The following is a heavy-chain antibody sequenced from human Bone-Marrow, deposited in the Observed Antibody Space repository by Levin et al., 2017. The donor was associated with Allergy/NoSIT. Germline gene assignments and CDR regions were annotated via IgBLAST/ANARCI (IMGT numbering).Heavy chain of an antibody. CDR3: AKEGLAVAGYYFDF. J-gene: IGHJ4*02. CDR1: GFTFSSYA. Sequence: PGESLKISCAASGFTFSSYAMSWVRQAPGKGLEWVSSISGSGTITHYAESVKGRFTISRDLSKNMLHLQMNSLGAEDTAKYFCAKEGLAVAGYYFDFWGQGTLVTVSS. V-gene: IGHV3-23*01. D-gene: IGHD6-19*01. CDR2: ISGSGTIT.